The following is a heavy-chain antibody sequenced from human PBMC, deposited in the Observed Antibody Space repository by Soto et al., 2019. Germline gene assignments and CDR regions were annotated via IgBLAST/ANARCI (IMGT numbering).Heavy chain of an antibody. CDR2: IYYSGST. V-gene: IGHV4-31*03. Sequence: TLSLTCTVSGGSISSGGYYWSWIRQHPGKGLEWIGYIYYSGSTYYNPSLKSRVTISVDTSKNQFSLKLSSVTAADTAVYYCAREERKRSGQSLYYYYGMDVWGQGSTVTVSS. J-gene: IGHJ6*02. CDR1: GGSISSGGYY. D-gene: IGHD5-12*01. CDR3: AREERKRSGQSLYYYYGMDV.